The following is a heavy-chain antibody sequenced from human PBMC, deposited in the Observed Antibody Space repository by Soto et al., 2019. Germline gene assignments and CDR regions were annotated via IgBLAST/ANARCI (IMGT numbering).Heavy chain of an antibody. Sequence: GGSLRLSCAASGFTFSSYSMNWVRQAPGKGLEWVSSISSSSSYIYYADSVKGRFTISRDNAKNSLYLQMNSLRAEDTAVYYCARAGCSSTSCFDAFDIWGQGTMVTGSS. J-gene: IGHJ3*02. D-gene: IGHD2-2*01. V-gene: IGHV3-21*01. CDR1: GFTFSSYS. CDR2: ISSSSSYI. CDR3: ARAGCSSTSCFDAFDI.